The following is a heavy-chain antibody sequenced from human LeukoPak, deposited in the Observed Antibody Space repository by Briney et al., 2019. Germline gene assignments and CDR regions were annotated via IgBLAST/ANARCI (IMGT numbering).Heavy chain of an antibody. V-gene: IGHV4-4*07. D-gene: IGHD5-12*01. CDR2: IYTSGST. CDR3: ARSEVATGLFDY. Sequence: SETLSLTCTVSGGSISSYYWSWIRQPAGKGLEGIGRIYTSGSTNYNPSLKSRVTISVDKSKNQFSLKLSSVTAADTAVYYCARSEVATGLFDYWGQGTLVTVSS. CDR1: GGSISSYY. J-gene: IGHJ4*02.